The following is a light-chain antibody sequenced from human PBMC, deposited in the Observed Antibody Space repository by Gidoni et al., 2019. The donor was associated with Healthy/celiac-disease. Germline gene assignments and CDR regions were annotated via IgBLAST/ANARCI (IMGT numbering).Light chain of an antibody. CDR2: RDS. V-gene: IGLV3-9*01. Sequence: SYELTQPLSVSVALGQTARITCGGNNIGSKNVHWYQQKPGQAPVLVIYRDSNRPSGIPERFSGSNSGNTATLTISGAQAGDEADYYCHVWDSSTVVFGGGTKLSVL. J-gene: IGLJ2*01. CDR1: NIGSKN. CDR3: HVWDSSTVV.